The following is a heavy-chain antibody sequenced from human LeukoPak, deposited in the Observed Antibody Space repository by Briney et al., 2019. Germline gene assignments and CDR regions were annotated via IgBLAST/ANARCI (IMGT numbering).Heavy chain of an antibody. D-gene: IGHD3-10*01. CDR3: ASVRRGFGESSKYYAYYYMGV. CDR1: GGSISSSSYY. V-gene: IGHV4-39*01. Sequence: SETLSLTCTVSGGSISSSSYYWGWIRQPPGKGLEWIGNVYYSGSTYYNPSLKSRVTISLDTSKNQFSLKLSSVTAADTAVYYCASVRRGFGESSKYYAYYYMGVWGKGTTVTISS. CDR2: VYYSGST. J-gene: IGHJ6*03.